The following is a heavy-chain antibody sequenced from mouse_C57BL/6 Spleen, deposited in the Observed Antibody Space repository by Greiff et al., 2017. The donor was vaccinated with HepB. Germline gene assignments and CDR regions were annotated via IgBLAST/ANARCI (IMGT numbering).Heavy chain of an antibody. J-gene: IGHJ3*01. D-gene: IGHD2-5*01. CDR1: GYAFSSSW. CDR2: IYPGDGDT. CDR3: ARSYYSNYEFAY. Sequence: QVQLQQSGPELVKPGASVKISCKASGYAFSSSWMNWVKQRPGKGLEWIGRIYPGDGDTNYNGKFKGKATLTADKSSSTAYMQLSSLTSEDSAVYFCARSYYSNYEFAYWGQGTLVTVSA. V-gene: IGHV1-82*01.